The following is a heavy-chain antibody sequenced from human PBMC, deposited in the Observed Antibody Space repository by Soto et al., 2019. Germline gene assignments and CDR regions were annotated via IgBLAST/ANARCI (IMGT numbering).Heavy chain of an antibody. D-gene: IGHD2-8*01. V-gene: IGHV1-18*04. CDR3: ARNLYGRAFDI. J-gene: IGHJ3*02. Sequence: QAQLEQSGPEVKRPEASLKVSCQASAYTFTSYHISWVRQAPGQGLEWIGWINAFDDDTNYSQKFPDRVTMTAHRSTDTAYLDLRSLVSYDTAIYYCARNLYGRAFDIWGQGTMVTVSS. CDR1: AYTFTSYH. CDR2: INAFDDDT.